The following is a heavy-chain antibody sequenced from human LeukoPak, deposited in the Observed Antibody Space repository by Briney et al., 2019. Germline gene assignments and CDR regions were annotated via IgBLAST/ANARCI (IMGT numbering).Heavy chain of an antibody. CDR2: ISYDGSNK. J-gene: IGHJ2*01. CDR1: GFTFSSYA. Sequence: PGGSLRLSCAASGFTFSSYAMHWVRQAPGKGLEWVAVISYDGSNKYYADSVKGRFTISRDNSKNTLYLQMNSLRAEDTAVYYCAREVHYYDSSGTANWNWYFDLWGRGTLVTVSS. CDR3: AREVHYYDSSGTANWNWYFDL. D-gene: IGHD3-22*01. V-gene: IGHV3-30-3*01.